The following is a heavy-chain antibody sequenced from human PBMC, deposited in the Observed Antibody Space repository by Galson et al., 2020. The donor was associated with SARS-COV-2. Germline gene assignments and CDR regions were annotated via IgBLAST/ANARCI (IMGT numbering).Heavy chain of an antibody. V-gene: IGHV3-33*01. Sequence: GESLKISCAASGFTFSSYGMHWVRQAPGKGLEWVAVIWYDGSNKYYADSVKGRFTISRDNSKNTLYLQMNSLRAEDTAVYYCARDKGTTMVRGVIMIFDYWGQGTLVTVSS. CDR3: ARDKGTTMVRGVIMIFDY. CDR1: GFTFSSYG. CDR2: IWYDGSNK. D-gene: IGHD3-10*01. J-gene: IGHJ4*02.